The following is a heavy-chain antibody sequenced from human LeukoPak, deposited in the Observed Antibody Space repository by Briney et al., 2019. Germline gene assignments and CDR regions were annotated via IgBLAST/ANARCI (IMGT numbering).Heavy chain of an antibody. CDR1: GFSFTNYA. D-gene: IGHD3-16*01. J-gene: IGHJ4*02. V-gene: IGHV3-23*01. Sequence: GGSLSLSCAASGFSFTNYAIYWVRQAPGEGLEWVSSLRGGGETFYADSVKGRSTLSRDESRNTVYLQMNNLRVEDTAVYFCAKASWVSSADAVLWGQGTLVTVSS. CDR2: LRGGGET. CDR3: AKASWVSSADAVL.